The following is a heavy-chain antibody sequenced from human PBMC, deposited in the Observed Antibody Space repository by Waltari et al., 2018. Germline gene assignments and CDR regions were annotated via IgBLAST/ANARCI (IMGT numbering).Heavy chain of an antibody. CDR2: FRGTGGSI. CDR1: GFTFSNFG. D-gene: IGHD3-10*01. J-gene: IGHJ6*02. V-gene: IGHV3-23*01. CDR3: AKGPYYGSAIGMDV. Sequence: EAQLLESGGGLVQPGGSLRLSCDASGFTFSNFGLSWVRQAPGKGLEWVSGFRGTGGSISYADSVKGRFTISRDNSKNTLYLQMNSLRAEDSAVYYCAKGPYYGSAIGMDVWGQGTTVAVSS.